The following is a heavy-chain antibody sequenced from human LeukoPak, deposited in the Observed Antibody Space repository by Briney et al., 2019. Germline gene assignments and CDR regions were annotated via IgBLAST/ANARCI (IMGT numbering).Heavy chain of an antibody. CDR2: IIPIFGTA. V-gene: IGHV1-69*01. CDR3: ARYYGSGSYHTDY. CDR1: GGTFSSYA. Sequence: ASVKVSCKASGGTFSSYAISWVRQAPGQGLEWMGGIIPIFGTANYAQKFQGRVTITADESTSTAYMELSSLRSEDTAVYYCARYYGSGSYHTDYWGQGTLVTVSS. J-gene: IGHJ4*02. D-gene: IGHD3-10*01.